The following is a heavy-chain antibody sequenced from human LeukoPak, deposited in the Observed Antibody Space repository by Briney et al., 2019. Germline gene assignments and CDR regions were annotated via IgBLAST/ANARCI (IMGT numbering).Heavy chain of an antibody. CDR3: ATTPAIAAAGTVWLDP. CDR1: GGSFSGYY. J-gene: IGHJ5*02. CDR2: IYYSGST. Sequence: SETLSLTCAVDGGSFSGYYWSWIRQPPGKGLEWIGSIYYSGSTYYNPSLKSRVTISGDTSKNQFSLKLSSVTAADTAVYYCATTPAIAAAGTVWLDPWGQGTLVTVSS. D-gene: IGHD6-13*01. V-gene: IGHV4-34*01.